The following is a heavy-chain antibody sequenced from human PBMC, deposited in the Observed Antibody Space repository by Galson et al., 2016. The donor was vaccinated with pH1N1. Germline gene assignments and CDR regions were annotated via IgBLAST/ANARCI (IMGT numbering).Heavy chain of an antibody. J-gene: IGHJ4*02. D-gene: IGHD3-3*01. Sequence: SLRLSCAASGFTFSHHGMHWVRQAPGKGLEWVAVIWYDGSEKYYADPVKGRFSVSRDNSDNTVYLQMNNLRAEDTAVYYCASGAIRISGREIEHRGSFDSWGQGTLVTVSS. CDR2: IWYDGSEK. V-gene: IGHV3-33*03. CDR3: ASGAIRISGREIEHRGSFDS. CDR1: GFTFSHHG.